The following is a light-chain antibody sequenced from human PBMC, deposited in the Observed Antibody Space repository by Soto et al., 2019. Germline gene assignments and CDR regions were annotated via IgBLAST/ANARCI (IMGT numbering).Light chain of an antibody. J-gene: IGLJ1*01. CDR3: QSFDSSLSGWV. CDR2: TNT. V-gene: IGLV1-40*01. CDR1: SSNIGAGYD. Sequence: QSVLTQPPSVSGAPGQRVTISCIGSSSNIGAGYDVHWYQQLPGTAPKLLIFTNTNRPSGVPDRFSGSKSGTSASLAITGLQAEDEADYYCQSFDSSLSGWVFGTGTKVTVL.